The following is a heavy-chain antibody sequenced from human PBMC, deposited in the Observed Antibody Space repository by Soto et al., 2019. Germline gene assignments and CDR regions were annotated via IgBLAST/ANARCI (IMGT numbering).Heavy chain of an antibody. V-gene: IGHV4-31*02. CDR2: IFNTGTI. CDR1: GASLNSGEYY. J-gene: IGHJ3*02. Sequence: QVQLQESGPGLAKPSQTVSLTCTVSGASLNSGEYYWTWIRQVPGKDLEWIGHIFNTGTIFSTPSLMSRVRMSIDTSENDFSLNLESVTAADTAVYYCARGLGSDNNGHFPAAFDIWGHGTLVTVSA. CDR3: ARGLGSDNNGHFPAAFDI. D-gene: IGHD3-22*01.